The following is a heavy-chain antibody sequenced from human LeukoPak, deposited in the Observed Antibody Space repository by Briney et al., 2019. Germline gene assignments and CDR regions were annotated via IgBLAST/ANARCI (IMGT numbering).Heavy chain of an antibody. CDR1: GFAFSSYW. V-gene: IGHV3-7*02. CDR2: INQAGSEK. J-gene: IGHJ4*02. Sequence: GGSQRLSCAPSGFAFSSYWKRWVRHGPGKGVEWVANINQAGSEKYYVDSVKGRFTISRDNAKNTLYLQMNSLKDEDTSVYYCASSRNWGQGTLVTVSS. CDR3: ASSRN.